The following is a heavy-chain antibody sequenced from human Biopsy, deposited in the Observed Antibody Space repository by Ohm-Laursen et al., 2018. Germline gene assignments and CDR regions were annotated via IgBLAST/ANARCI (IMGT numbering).Heavy chain of an antibody. CDR3: ARRSAANWYFNL. V-gene: IGHV4-59*08. J-gene: IGHJ2*01. CDR1: RDSISNYY. CDR2: IYNTGDT. Sequence: SETLSLTCTVSRDSISNYYWTWIRQSPGKGLEWIGYIYNTGDTTYNPSLQSRVTISLDTSNNQLSLRLRSVTAADAAVYYCARRSAANWYFNLWGRGTLVTVSS. D-gene: IGHD6-25*01.